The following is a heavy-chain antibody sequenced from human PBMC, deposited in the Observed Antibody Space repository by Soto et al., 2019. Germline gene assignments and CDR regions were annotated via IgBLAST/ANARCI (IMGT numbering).Heavy chain of an antibody. CDR3: ARENLVVVAANDQPFDY. CDR2: ISSSSSYI. CDR1: GFTFSSYS. J-gene: IGHJ4*02. D-gene: IGHD2-15*01. V-gene: IGHV3-21*01. Sequence: GGSLRLSCAASGFTFSSYSMNWVRQAPGKGLEWVSSISSSSSYIYYADSVKGRFTISRDNAKNSLYLQMNSLRAEDTAVYYCARENLVVVAANDQPFDYWGQGTLVTVSS.